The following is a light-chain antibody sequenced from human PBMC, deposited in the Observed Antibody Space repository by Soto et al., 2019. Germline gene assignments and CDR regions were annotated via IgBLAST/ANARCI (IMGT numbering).Light chain of an antibody. V-gene: IGKV1-39*01. J-gene: IGKJ4*01. CDR2: DAS. CDR1: QSVFNH. CDR3: HQSSSTPLP. Sequence: DVQMTQSPSSLSASVGDSVTITCRASQSVFNHLSWFQQRPGQGPKLLIYDASSLHAGVPSRVSGSGYGTDFTLTISTVQPEDSAIYYCHQSSSTPLPFGGGTRVELK.